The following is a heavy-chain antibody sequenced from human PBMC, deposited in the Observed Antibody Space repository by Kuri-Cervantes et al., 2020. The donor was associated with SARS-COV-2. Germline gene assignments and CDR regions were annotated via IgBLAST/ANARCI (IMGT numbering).Heavy chain of an antibody. V-gene: IGHV3-48*02. CDR3: ADFYGGFPG. Sequence: GESLKISCAASGFAFSSYSMNWVRQAPGKGLEWVSYISSSSSTIYYADSVKGRFTISRDNAKNSLYLQMNSLRDEDTAVYYCADFYGGFPGWGQGTLVTVSS. J-gene: IGHJ4*02. CDR1: GFAFSSYS. CDR2: ISSSSSTI. D-gene: IGHD4-23*01.